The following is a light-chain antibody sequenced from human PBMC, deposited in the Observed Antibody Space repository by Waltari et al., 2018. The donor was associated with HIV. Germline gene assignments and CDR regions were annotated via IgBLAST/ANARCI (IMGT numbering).Light chain of an antibody. V-gene: IGKV4-1*01. Sequence: DIVMTQSPDSLAVSLGARAAITCKSSQSVLYSSNNKNYLAWYQQKQGQPPKLLIYWASTRESGVPDRFSGSGSGTDFTLTISSLQAEDVAVYYCQQYYSTPYTFGQGTKLEIK. J-gene: IGKJ2*01. CDR3: QQYYSTPYT. CDR2: WAS. CDR1: QSVLYSSNNKNY.